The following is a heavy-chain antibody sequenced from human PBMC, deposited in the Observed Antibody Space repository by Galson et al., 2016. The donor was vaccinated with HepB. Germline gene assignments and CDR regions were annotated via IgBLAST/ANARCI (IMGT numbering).Heavy chain of an antibody. CDR2: MNPNSGNT. CDR3: ARGSHIAVAGYGAFDI. V-gene: IGHV1-8*01. CDR1: GYTFTSYD. J-gene: IGHJ3*02. Sequence: SVKVSFKASGYTFTSYDINWVRQATGQGLEWMGWMNPNSGNTGYAQKFQGRVTMTRNTSISTAYMELSSLRSEDTAVYYCARGSHIAVAGYGAFDIWGQGTMVTVSS. D-gene: IGHD6-19*01.